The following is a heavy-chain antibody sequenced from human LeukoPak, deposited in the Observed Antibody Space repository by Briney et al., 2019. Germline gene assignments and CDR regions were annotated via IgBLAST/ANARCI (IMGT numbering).Heavy chain of an antibody. V-gene: IGHV3-43*01. CDR2: ISRNGAAT. CDR3: AKELRVSYGSGMDV. J-gene: IGHJ6*04. CDR1: GLSFGDYT. D-gene: IGHD3-10*01. Sequence: GGSLRLSCEASGLSFGDYTMHWVRQPPGKGLEWVSLISRNGAATKYADSVRGRFTVSRDNAKNSLYLQMNSLRAEDTAVYYCAKELRVSYGSGMDVWGKGTTVTISS.